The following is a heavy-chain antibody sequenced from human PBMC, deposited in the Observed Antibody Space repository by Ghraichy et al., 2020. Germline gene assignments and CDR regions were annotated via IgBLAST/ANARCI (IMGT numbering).Heavy chain of an antibody. D-gene: IGHD4-17*01. CDR1: GGPFRTYS. CDR3: ARDLHGDEPTFDR. J-gene: IGHJ4*02. V-gene: IGHV1-69*04. CDR2: IIPVLGVT. Sequence: SVKVSCKASGGPFRTYSISWVRQAPGQGLDWMGRIIPVLGVTNYAPKFQDRVTITANKSTSTVYMELSSLRSEDTAFYYCARDLHGDEPTFDRWGQGTLVTVSS.